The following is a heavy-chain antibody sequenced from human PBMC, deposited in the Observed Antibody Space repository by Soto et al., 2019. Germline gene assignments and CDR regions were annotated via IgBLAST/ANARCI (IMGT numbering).Heavy chain of an antibody. CDR1: GGTFSSYA. J-gene: IGHJ4*02. CDR2: IIPIFGTA. V-gene: IGHV1-69*06. Sequence: VQSGAEVKKPGSSVKVSCKASGGTFSSYAISWVRQAXGQGLEWMGGIIPIFGTANYAQKFQGRVTITADKSTSTAYMELSSLRSEDTAVYYCARVYYYGSGSYYGYWGQGTLVTVSS. CDR3: ARVYYYGSGSYYGY. D-gene: IGHD3-10*01.